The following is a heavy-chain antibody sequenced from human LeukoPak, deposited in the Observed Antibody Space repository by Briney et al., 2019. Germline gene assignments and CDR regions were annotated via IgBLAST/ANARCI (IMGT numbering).Heavy chain of an antibody. CDR2: INHSGST. Sequence: SETLSLTCAVYGGSFSGYYWSWIRQPPGKGLEWIGEINHSGSTNYNPSLKSRVTTPVDTSKNQFSLKLSSVTAADTAVYYCARGRGYNSFDYWGQGTLVTVSS. D-gene: IGHD5-24*01. V-gene: IGHV4-34*01. CDR1: GGSFSGYY. J-gene: IGHJ4*02. CDR3: ARGRGYNSFDY.